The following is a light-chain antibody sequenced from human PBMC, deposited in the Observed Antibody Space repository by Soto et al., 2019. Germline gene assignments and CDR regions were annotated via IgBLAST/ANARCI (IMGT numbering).Light chain of an antibody. V-gene: IGLV2-14*01. J-gene: IGLJ2*01. CDR1: SSDVGGYNY. CDR3: SSYTSSSTYVV. Sequence: QSVLTQPASVSGSPGQSITISCTGTSSDVGGYNYVSWYQQHPGKAPKLMIYEVSNRPSGVSNRFSGSKSGNTASLTISGLQAEDGADYYCSSYTSSSTYVVFGGGTKLTVL. CDR2: EVS.